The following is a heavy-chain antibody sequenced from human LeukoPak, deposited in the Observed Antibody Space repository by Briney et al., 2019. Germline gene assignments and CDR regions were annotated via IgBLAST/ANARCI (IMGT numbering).Heavy chain of an antibody. D-gene: IGHD3-3*01. CDR1: GFTFSSYI. CDR3: ARDSSITIFGVVNGKSAFDI. J-gene: IGHJ3*02. CDR2: ISSSSSYI. Sequence: GGSLRPSCAASGFTFSSYIMNWVRQAPGKGLEWVSSISSSSSYIYYADSVKGRFTISRDNAKNSLYLQMNSLRAEDTAVYYCARDSSITIFGVVNGKSAFDIWGQGTMVTVSS. V-gene: IGHV3-21*01.